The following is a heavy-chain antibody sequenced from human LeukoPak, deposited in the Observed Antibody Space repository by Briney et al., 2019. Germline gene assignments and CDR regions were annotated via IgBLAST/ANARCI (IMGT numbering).Heavy chain of an antibody. V-gene: IGHV4-39*01. Sequence: SETLSLTCTVSGGSLSSSIYYWGWVRQPPGKGLEWIGSIYNSASTYYNPSLKSRVTISVDTSKNQFSLKLNSETAADTAVYYCARRSRRDQLWHGMDVWGQGTTVTVSS. CDR3: ARRSRRDQLWHGMDV. D-gene: IGHD5-18*01. J-gene: IGHJ6*02. CDR2: IYNSAST. CDR1: GGSLSSSIYY.